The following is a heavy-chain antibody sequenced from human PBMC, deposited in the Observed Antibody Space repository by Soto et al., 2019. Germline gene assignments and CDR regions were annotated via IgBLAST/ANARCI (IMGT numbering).Heavy chain of an antibody. CDR3: ARDRSNSEY. J-gene: IGHJ4*02. Sequence: QVQLVQSGAEVKKPGASVKVSCKASGYTFTNYGISWVRQAPGQGLEWMGWISVYNGKTNYAQNVQGRVTMTTDTSTNTAYMELSSLRSDDTAVYFCARDRSNSEYWGQGTLVTVSS. CDR2: ISVYNGKT. V-gene: IGHV1-18*01. CDR1: GYTFTNYG. D-gene: IGHD1-1*01.